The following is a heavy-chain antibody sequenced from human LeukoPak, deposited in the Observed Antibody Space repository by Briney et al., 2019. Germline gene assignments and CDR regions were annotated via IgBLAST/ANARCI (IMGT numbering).Heavy chain of an antibody. J-gene: IGHJ3*02. CDR3: AGEYCSSTSCPDAFDI. CDR2: ISSSGSTI. V-gene: IGHV3-48*03. Sequence: GGSLRLSCAASGFTFSSYEMNWVRQAPGKGLEWVSYISSSGSTIYYADSVKGRFTISRDNAKNSLYLQMNSLRAEDTAVYYCAGEYCSSTSCPDAFDIWGQGTMVTVSS. D-gene: IGHD2-2*01. CDR1: GFTFSSYE.